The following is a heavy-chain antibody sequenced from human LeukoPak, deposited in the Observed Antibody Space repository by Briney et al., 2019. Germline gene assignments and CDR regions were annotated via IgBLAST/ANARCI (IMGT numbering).Heavy chain of an antibody. CDR3: AKGRVSDY. D-gene: IGHD4-11*01. J-gene: IGHJ4*02. CDR2: ISSSGGST. Sequence: GGSLRLSCAASGFTFSTYAMSWVRQAPGKGLEWVSAISSSGGSTYYADSVKGRFTISRDNSNNTLYLEMSSLRAEDAAVYYCAKGRVSDYWGQGTLVTVSS. CDR1: GFTFSTYA. V-gene: IGHV3-23*01.